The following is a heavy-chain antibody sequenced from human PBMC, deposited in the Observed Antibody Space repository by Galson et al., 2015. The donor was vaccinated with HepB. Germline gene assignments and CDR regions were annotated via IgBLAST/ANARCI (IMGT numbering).Heavy chain of an antibody. CDR3: TTHEVELPYYYGMDV. V-gene: IGHV3-49*04. D-gene: IGHD1-26*01. Sequence: SLRLSCAASGFTLGDYAMSWVRQAPGKGLEWVGFIRSKAYGGTTEYAASVKGRFTISRYDSKSIAYLQMNSLKTEDTAVYYCTTHEVELPYYYGMDVWGQGTTVTVSS. CDR1: GFTLGDYA. CDR2: IRSKAYGGTT. J-gene: IGHJ6*02.